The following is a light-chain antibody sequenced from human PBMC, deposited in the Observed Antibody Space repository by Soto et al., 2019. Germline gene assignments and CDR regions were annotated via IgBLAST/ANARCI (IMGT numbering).Light chain of an antibody. CDR2: VAY. CDR3: HQATSGLRT. CDR1: QIVATN. V-gene: IGKV3-15*01. J-gene: IGKJ1*01. Sequence: IVMTQSPVTLSMSPGDRATLSCRASQIVATNVPWYQQKPGQAPRLLIYVAYIRATGVPARFSGSGSGTEYSLTIDSLQSEDFAVFYCHQATSGLRTFGRGTRVEV.